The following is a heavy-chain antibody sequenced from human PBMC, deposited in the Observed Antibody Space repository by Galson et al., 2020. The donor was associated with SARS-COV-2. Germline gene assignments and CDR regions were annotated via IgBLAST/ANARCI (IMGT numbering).Heavy chain of an antibody. D-gene: IGHD5-12*01. CDR1: GGSVTIDNC. CDR3: ARDTRGYRPFDY. Sequence: SETLSLTCTVSGGSVTIDNCWTWVRQPPANGLELIGEICHGGGGNYNPSLRSRVTMSVDTSKNQFSLSLNSVTAADTAVYYCARDTRGYRPFDYWGQGIRVTVSS. V-gene: IGHV4-4*02. J-gene: IGHJ4*02. CDR2: ICHGGGG.